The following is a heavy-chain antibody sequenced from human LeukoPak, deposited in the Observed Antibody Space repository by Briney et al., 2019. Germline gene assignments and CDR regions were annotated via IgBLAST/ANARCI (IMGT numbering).Heavy chain of an antibody. Sequence: GSLRLSCTTSGFSFGDYTMSWVRQAPGKGLEWVGFIRGKSFGGTTDYAASVKGRFIFSRDDSKSIAYLQMNSLKTEDTAVYYCTRGFTIHMDYWGQGTLVTVSS. CDR1: GFSFGDYT. D-gene: IGHD3-9*01. V-gene: IGHV3-49*04. J-gene: IGHJ4*02. CDR3: TRGFTIHMDY. CDR2: IRGKSFGGTT.